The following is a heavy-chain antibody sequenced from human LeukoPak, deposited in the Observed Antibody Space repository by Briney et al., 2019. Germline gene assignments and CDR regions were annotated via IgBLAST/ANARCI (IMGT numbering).Heavy chain of an antibody. J-gene: IGHJ4*01. V-gene: IGHV4-4*07. Sequence: SETLSLTCTVSRGSISSYYWSWIRQPAGKGLEWIGRIYTSGSTNYNPSLKSRVTMSVDTSKNQFYLKLSSVTAADTAVYYCAREGLNFGHYGSGRVNFDYWGQGTLVTGSS. CDR2: IYTSGST. CDR3: AREGLNFGHYGSGRVNFDY. D-gene: IGHD3-10*01. CDR1: RGSISSYY.